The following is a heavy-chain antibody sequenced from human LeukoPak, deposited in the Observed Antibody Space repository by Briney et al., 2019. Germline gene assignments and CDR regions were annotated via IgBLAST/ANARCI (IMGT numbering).Heavy chain of an antibody. CDR1: GFTFDDYA. Sequence: LRLSCAASGFTFDDYAMHWVRQAPGKGLEWVSGISWNSGSIGYADSVRGRFTISRDNAKNSLYLQMNSLRAEDTALYYCAKSSLGAVAGMIDYWGQGTLVTVSS. CDR2: ISWNSGSI. CDR3: AKSSLGAVAGMIDY. J-gene: IGHJ4*02. V-gene: IGHV3-9*01. D-gene: IGHD6-19*01.